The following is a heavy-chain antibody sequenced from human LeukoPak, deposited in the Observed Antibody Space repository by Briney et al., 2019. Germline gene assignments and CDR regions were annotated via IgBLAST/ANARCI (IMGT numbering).Heavy chain of an antibody. CDR1: GFTFSSYS. J-gene: IGHJ4*02. CDR2: ISSSSSTI. V-gene: IGHV3-48*02. CDR3: ARVQYYYDSSGPPDY. Sequence: GGSLRLSCAASGFTFSSYSMNWVRQAPGKGLEWVSYISSSSSTIYYAVSVKGRFTISRDNAKNSLYLQMNSLRDEDTAVYYCARVQYYYDSSGPPDYWGQGTLVTVSS. D-gene: IGHD3-22*01.